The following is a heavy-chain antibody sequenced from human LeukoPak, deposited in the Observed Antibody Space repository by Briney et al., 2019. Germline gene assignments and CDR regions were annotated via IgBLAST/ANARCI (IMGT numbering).Heavy chain of an antibody. Sequence: SETLSLTCAVYGGSFSGYYWSWIRQPPGKGLEWIGEINHSGSTNYNPSLKSRVTISVDTSKNQFSLKLSSVTAADTAVYYGARYRILYGDYYGMDVWGQGTTVTVSS. CDR2: INHSGST. CDR3: ARYRILYGDYYGMDV. J-gene: IGHJ6*02. D-gene: IGHD2-8*01. CDR1: GGSFSGYY. V-gene: IGHV4-34*01.